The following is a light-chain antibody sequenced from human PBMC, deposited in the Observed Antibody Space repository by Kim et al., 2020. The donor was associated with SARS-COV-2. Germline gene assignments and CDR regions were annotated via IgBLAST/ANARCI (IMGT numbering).Light chain of an antibody. V-gene: IGLV3-1*01. CDR3: QAWDSSTAV. CDR2: QDS. J-gene: IGLJ2*01. CDR1: KLGDKY. Sequence: VSPGQPASITRSGNKLGDKYACWYQQKPGQSPVLVIYQDSKRPSGIPERFSGSNSGNTATLTISGTQAMDEADYYCQAWDSSTAVFGGGTQLTVL.